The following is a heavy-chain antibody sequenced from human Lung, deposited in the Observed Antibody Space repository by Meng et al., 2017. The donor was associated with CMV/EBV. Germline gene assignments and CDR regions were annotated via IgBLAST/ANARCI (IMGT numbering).Heavy chain of an antibody. J-gene: IGHJ4*01. CDR1: GYTFTAHY. Sequence: ASVKVSCKASGYTFTAHYFHWVRQDPGQGLEWMGWIHPHRGDTNYAQQFQGRVTLTRDTSINTGYMELTRLTSDDTAVYYCARDNNWGPDYWGHGTLVTVSS. D-gene: IGHD7-27*01. CDR2: IHPHRGDT. V-gene: IGHV1-2*02. CDR3: ARDNNWGPDY.